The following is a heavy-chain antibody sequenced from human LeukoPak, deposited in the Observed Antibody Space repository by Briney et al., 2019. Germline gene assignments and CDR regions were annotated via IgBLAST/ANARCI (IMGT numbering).Heavy chain of an antibody. D-gene: IGHD1/OR15-1a*01. J-gene: IGHJ4*02. CDR2: IFGSGGST. V-gene: IGHV3-23*01. CDR1: GFTFSSYA. CDR3: ARNRSLLY. Sequence: GGSLRLSCAASGFTFSSYAMYWVRQAPGKGLEWVSGIFGSGGSTHYADSVKGRFTISRDNSKNTVYLQMNSLRVEDTAVYYCARNRSLLYWGQGTLVTVSS.